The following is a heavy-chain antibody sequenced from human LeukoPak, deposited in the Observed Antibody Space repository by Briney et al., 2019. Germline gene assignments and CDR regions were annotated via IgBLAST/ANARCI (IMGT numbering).Heavy chain of an antibody. V-gene: IGHV4-31*03. CDR3: ARRRDRGYDFDY. CDR2: IYYSGST. J-gene: IGHJ4*02. Sequence: SQTLSLTCTVSGGSVSSGDYYWSWIRQHPGKGLEWIGYIYYSGSTYYNPSLKSRLTISVGTSKSQFSLRLSSVTAADTAVYYCARRRDRGYDFDYWGQGTLVTVSS. CDR1: GGSVSSGDYY. D-gene: IGHD5-12*01.